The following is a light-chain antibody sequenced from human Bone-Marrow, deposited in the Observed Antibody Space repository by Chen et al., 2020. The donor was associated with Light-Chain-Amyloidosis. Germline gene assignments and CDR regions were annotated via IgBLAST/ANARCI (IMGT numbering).Light chain of an antibody. V-gene: IGLV3-21*02. CDR1: NIGSTI. Sequence: SYVLTQPSSVSVAPGQTATLSCGGNNIGSTIVHWYQQTPGQAPLLVVDYDSDRPSGIPERLSGSNSGNTATLTISRVEAGDEADYYCQVWDRSSDRPVFGGGTKLTVL. J-gene: IGLJ3*02. CDR2: YDS. CDR3: QVWDRSSDRPV.